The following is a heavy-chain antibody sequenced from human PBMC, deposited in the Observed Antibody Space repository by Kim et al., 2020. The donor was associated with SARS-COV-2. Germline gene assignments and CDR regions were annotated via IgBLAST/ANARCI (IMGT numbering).Heavy chain of an antibody. CDR2: IYSGGMT. J-gene: IGHJ4*02. Sequence: GGSLRLSCEASQLTASRNHMSWVRQAPGKGLEWVSVIYSGGMTSYAGSVKGRFTISRDSSKNTVILEMNSLRADDTAVYYCARDPLGDGYSFSDYWGQGTLVTVSS. D-gene: IGHD4-4*01. V-gene: IGHV3-53*01. CDR1: QLTASRNH. CDR3: ARDPLGDGYSFSDY.